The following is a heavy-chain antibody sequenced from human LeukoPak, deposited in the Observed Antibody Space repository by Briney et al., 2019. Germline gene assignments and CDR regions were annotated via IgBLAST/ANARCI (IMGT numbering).Heavy chain of an antibody. D-gene: IGHD2-8*02. Sequence: QPGGSLRLSCAASGFTFSSFDMIWVRQPPGKGLEWVSSIFPSGGEIHYADSVKGRFTIFRDNSKSTLTLQMNSLRAEDTAIYYCATYRQVLLPFESWGQGTLVTVSS. J-gene: IGHJ4*02. CDR2: IFPSGGEI. CDR3: ATYRQVLLPFES. CDR1: GFTFSSFD. V-gene: IGHV3-23*01.